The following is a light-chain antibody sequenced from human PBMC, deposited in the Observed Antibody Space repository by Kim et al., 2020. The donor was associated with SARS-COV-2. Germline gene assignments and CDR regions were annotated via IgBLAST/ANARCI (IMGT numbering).Light chain of an antibody. CDR1: SSDVGGYKF. V-gene: IGLV2-11*01. J-gene: IGLJ1*01. CDR3: CSYTGYYNYV. CDR2: DVT. Sequence: SVTIACTGTSSDVGGYKFGSWYQQHPGKAPKLIIYDVTKRPSGVPDRFSGSKSGNTASLVISGLQAEDEADYYCCSYTGYYNYVFGSGTKVTVL.